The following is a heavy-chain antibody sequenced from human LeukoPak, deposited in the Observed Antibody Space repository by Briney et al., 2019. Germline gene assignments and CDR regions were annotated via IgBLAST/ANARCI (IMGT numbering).Heavy chain of an antibody. Sequence: GGSLRLSCAASGFTVSSNHMSWVRQPPGKGLEWVSVIYSGGSTYYADSVKGRFTISRDNSKNTLYLQMNSLRVEDTAVYYCAKARIVGATGPDYWGQGTLVTVSS. D-gene: IGHD1-26*01. J-gene: IGHJ4*02. CDR2: IYSGGST. V-gene: IGHV3-66*01. CDR1: GFTVSSNH. CDR3: AKARIVGATGPDY.